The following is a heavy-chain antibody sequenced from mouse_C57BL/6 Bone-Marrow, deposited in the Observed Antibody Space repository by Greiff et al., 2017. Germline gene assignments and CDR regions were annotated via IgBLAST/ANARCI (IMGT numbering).Heavy chain of an antibody. D-gene: IGHD6-1*01. CDR3: ARCSYDYAMDY. J-gene: IGHJ4*01. Sequence: VQLQQSGAELVRPGTSVKMSCKASGYTFTNYWIGWAKQRPGHGLEWIGDIYPGGGYTNYSEKFKGKATLTADKSSSTAYMQFSSLTSEDSAIYYCARCSYDYAMDYWGQGTSVTVSS. V-gene: IGHV1-63*01. CDR1: GYTFTNYW. CDR2: IYPGGGYT.